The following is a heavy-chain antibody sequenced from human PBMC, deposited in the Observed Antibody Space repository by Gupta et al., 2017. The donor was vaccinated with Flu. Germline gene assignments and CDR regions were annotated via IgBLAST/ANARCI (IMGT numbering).Heavy chain of an antibody. CDR3: ARYRVGVERAVSSWFDP. J-gene: IGHJ5*02. V-gene: IGHV4-31*03. CDR1: GGSISSGGYY. Sequence: QVQLQESGPGLVKPSQTLSLTCTVSGGSISSGGYYWSWIRPHPGKGLEWIGYIYYSGSTYYNPSLKSRVTISVDTSKNQFSLKLSSVTAADTAVYYCARYRVGVERAVSSWFDPWGQGTLVTVSS. D-gene: IGHD3-16*01. CDR2: IYYSGST.